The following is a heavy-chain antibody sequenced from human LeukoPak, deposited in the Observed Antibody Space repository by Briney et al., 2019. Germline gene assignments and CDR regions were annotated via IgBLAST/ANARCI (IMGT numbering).Heavy chain of an antibody. D-gene: IGHD3-22*01. CDR1: GYSFTSYW. V-gene: IGHV5-51*01. CDR3: ARLNYYDSSGYPDY. CDR2: IYPGDSDT. Sequence: GESLEISWKGSGYSFTSYWIGWVRQMPGKGVGGSGIIYPGDSDTRYSPSFQGQVTISADKSISTAYLQWSSLKASDTAMYYCARLNYYDSSGYPDYWGQGTLVTVSS. J-gene: IGHJ4*02.